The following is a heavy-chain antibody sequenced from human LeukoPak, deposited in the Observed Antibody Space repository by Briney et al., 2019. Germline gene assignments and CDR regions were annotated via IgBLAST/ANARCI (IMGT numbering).Heavy chain of an antibody. D-gene: IGHD2-15*01. CDR1: GFTFSSYV. V-gene: IGHV3-23*01. J-gene: IGHJ4*02. CDR3: AARSGGRKDY. Sequence: GGSLRLSCAASGFTFSSYVMSWVRQAPGNGLEWVSAISGSGGSTYYVDSVKGRFTISRDNSKNTLYLQMNSLRAEDTAVYYCAARSGGRKDYWGQGTLVTVSS. CDR2: ISGSGGST.